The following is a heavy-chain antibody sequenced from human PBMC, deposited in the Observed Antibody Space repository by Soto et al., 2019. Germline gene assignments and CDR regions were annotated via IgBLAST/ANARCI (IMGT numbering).Heavy chain of an antibody. Sequence: IQLVQSAGAVKRPGASVKVSCKASGYTFNAFGVTWVRQAPGQGLEWMGCISGYGGKRDYSRKLQGRITLTADPSTSTSYKELRNLTSDDTAVYYCARGWGKNFGVNDFWGQGALVTVSS. CDR3: ARGWGKNFGVNDF. D-gene: IGHD2-8*01. J-gene: IGHJ4*02. V-gene: IGHV1-18*01. CDR1: GYTFNAFG. CDR2: ISGYGGKR.